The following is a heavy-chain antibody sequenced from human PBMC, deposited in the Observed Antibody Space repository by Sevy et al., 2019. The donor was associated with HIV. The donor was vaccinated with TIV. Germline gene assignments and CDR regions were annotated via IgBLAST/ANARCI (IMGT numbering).Heavy chain of an antibody. V-gene: IGHV1-69*13. Sequence: ASVKVSCKASGGTFSSYAISWVRQAPGQGLEWMGGIIPIFGTANYAQKFQGRVTITADESTSTAYMELSSLRSEDTAVYYCARGLQAIVVVPAATPTYYYYGMDVWGQGTTVTVSS. CDR2: IIPIFGTA. D-gene: IGHD2-2*01. CDR1: GGTFSSYA. J-gene: IGHJ6*02. CDR3: ARGLQAIVVVPAATPTYYYYGMDV.